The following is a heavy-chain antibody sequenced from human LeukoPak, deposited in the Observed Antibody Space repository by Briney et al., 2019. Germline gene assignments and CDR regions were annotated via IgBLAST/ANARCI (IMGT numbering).Heavy chain of an antibody. V-gene: IGHV4-59*01. D-gene: IGHD5-18*01. Sequence: SETLSLTCTVSGGSISSYYWSWIRQPPGKGLEWIGYIYYSGSTNYNPSLKSRVTISVDTSKNQFSLKLSSVTAADTAVYYCARAGYNYGSDYYYYYYYMDVWGKGTTVTVSS. CDR1: GGSISSYY. CDR3: ARAGYNYGSDYYYYYYYMDV. CDR2: IYYSGST. J-gene: IGHJ6*03.